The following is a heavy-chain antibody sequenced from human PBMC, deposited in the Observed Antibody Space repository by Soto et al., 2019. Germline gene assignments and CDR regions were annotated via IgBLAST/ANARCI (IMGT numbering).Heavy chain of an antibody. D-gene: IGHD2-2*01. CDR2: ICWNDDK. CDR1: GFSLTTSGVG. V-gene: IGHV2-5*01. CDR3: AHHTITPATNWFDP. J-gene: IGHJ5*02. Sequence: GSGPTLVNPTQTLTLTCTFSGFSLTTSGVGVGWIRQPPGKALEWLALICWNDDKRYSPSLRGRLTITKDTSKNQVVLAMTNMDPVDTATYYCAHHTITPATNWFDPWGLGTLVTVSS.